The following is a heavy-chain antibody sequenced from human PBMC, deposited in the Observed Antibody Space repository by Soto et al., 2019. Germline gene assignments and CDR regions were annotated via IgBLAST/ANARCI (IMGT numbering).Heavy chain of an antibody. CDR1: GFTFSSYW. J-gene: IGHJ5*02. V-gene: IGHV3-23*01. CDR3: AKHWNDWFDP. CDR2: INGSGGST. Sequence: GVSLRLSCAASGFTFSSYWMTWLRQAPGKGLEWVSAINGSGGSTYYADSVKGRFTISRDNSKNTLYLQMNSLRAEDTAVYYCAKHWNDWFDPWGQGTLVTVSS. D-gene: IGHD1-1*01.